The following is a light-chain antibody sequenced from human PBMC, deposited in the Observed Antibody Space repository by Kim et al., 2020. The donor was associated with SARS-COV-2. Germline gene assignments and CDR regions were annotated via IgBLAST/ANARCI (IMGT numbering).Light chain of an antibody. CDR1: QSVLYNSNNKNY. V-gene: IGKV4-1*01. J-gene: IGKJ4*01. Sequence: DIVMTQSPDSLAVSLGERATINCKSSQSVLYNSNNKNYLAWYQQRPGQPPTLLIYWASTRESGVPDRFSASGSGTDFTLTISSLQAEDVSVYYCQQYYETPLTFGGGTNVDIK. CDR3: QQYYETPLT. CDR2: WAS.